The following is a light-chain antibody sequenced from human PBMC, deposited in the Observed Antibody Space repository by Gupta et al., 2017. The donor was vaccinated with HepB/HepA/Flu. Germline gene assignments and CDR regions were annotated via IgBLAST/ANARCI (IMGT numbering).Light chain of an antibody. CDR3: QQSDSTPIT. J-gene: IGKJ5*01. Sequence: DIQMTQSPSSLSASVGDRVTITCRASQSISSYLNWYQQKPGKAPKLLIYAASSVESGVPSRFSGSGSGTDFTLTISRLQPEDFATYYCQQSDSTPITFGQGTLMDIK. V-gene: IGKV1-39*01. CDR2: AAS. CDR1: QSISSY.